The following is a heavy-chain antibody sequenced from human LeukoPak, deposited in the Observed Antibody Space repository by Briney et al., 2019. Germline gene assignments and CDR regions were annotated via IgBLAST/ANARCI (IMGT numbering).Heavy chain of an antibody. CDR1: GDSVSSNSAA. J-gene: IGHJ6*02. Sequence: SQTLSLTCAISGDSVSSNSAAWNWIRQSPSRGLEWLGRTYYRSKLYNDYAVSVKSRITITPDTSKDQFSLQLNSVTPEDTAVYYCARDKHDSSGYYYYYYYGMDVWGQGTTVTVSS. CDR2: TYYRSKLYN. D-gene: IGHD3-22*01. V-gene: IGHV6-1*01. CDR3: ARDKHDSSGYYYYYYYGMDV.